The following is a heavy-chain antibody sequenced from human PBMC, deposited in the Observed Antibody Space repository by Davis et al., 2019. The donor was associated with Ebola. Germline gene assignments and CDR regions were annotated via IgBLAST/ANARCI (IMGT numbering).Heavy chain of an antibody. CDR2: SNPNNDDR. D-gene: IGHD2-2*01. Sequence: ASVKVSCKTSGYIFTGYYMHWVRQAPGQGLEWTGWSNPNNDDRGYVQKFQDRVTMTRDTSINTVYMQLSGVTSDYTAVYFCARESGYCSSTSCSKQSFDYWGQGTLVTVSS. V-gene: IGHV1-2*02. J-gene: IGHJ4*02. CDR1: GYIFTGYY. CDR3: ARESGYCSSTSCSKQSFDY.